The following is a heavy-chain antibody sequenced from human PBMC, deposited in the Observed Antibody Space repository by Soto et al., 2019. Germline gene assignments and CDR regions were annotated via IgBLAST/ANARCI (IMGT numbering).Heavy chain of an antibody. CDR2: IYHSGST. J-gene: IGHJ4*02. CDR3: AGRWGEGRVDC. V-gene: IGHV4-4*02. Sequence: QVQLQESGPGLVKPSGTLSLTCAVSGGSISSSNWWSWVRQPPGKGLQWIGEIYHSGSTNYIPSLKSLVTISVDKSRDQFSLKLSSVTAADTAVYYCAGRWGEGRVDCWGQGTLVTVSS. D-gene: IGHD3-10*01. CDR1: GGSISSSNW.